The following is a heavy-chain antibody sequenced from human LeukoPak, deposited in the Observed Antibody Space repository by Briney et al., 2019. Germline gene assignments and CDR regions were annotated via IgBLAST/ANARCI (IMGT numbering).Heavy chain of an antibody. D-gene: IGHD6-13*01. J-gene: IGHJ4*02. Sequence: SETLSLTCTVSGGSISSYYWSWIRQPPGKGLEWIGYIYYSGSTNYNPSLKSRVTISVDTSKNQFSLKLSSVTAADTAVYYCARGSSSWSPFDYWGQGTLVTVSS. V-gene: IGHV4-59*01. CDR3: ARGSSSWSPFDY. CDR1: GGSISSYY. CDR2: IYYSGST.